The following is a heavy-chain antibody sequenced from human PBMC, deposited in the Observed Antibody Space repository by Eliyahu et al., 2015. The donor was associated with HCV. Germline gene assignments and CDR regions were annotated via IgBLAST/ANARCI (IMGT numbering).Heavy chain of an antibody. CDR3: VRDAGIGLDAFDI. CDR1: GXSVSSNSAA. CDR2: TYFRSKWYN. Sequence: QVQLQQSGPGLVKPSQTLSLTCAIPGXSVSSNSAAWNWIRQSPXRGLEWLGRTYFRSKWYNDYGLSVKSRITINPDTSKNQFSLQLKSVTPEDTAVYYCVRDAGIGLDAFDIWGQGTMVTVSA. V-gene: IGHV6-1*01. J-gene: IGHJ3*02. D-gene: IGHD3-10*01.